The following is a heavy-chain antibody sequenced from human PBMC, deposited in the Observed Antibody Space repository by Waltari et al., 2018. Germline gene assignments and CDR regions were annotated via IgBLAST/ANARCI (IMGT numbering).Heavy chain of an antibody. J-gene: IGHJ3*02. V-gene: IGHV3-23*01. CDR2: VSGSGTNT. CDR1: GFPFSSYA. CDR3: AKAVEIWFYAFDI. Sequence: EVQVLESGGGLVQPGGSLRLSCAASGFPFSSYAMTWVRQAPGRGLEGVARVSGSGTNTNYADSVKGRFTLSRDNSKNTLHLQMNSLRAEDTAVYYCAKAVEIWFYAFDIWGQGTMVTVSS. D-gene: IGHD3-10*01.